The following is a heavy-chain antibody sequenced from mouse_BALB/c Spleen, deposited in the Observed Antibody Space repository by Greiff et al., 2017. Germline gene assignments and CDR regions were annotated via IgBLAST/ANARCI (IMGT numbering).Heavy chain of an antibody. D-gene: IGHD2-1*01. CDR3: ARGNGNYVGY. CDR1: GFSLTSYG. CDR2: IWAGGST. J-gene: IGHJ2*01. Sequence: VQGVESGPGLVAPSQSLSITCTVSGFSLTSYGVHWVRQPPGKGLEWLGVIWAGGSTNYNSALMSRLSISKDNSKSQVFLKMNRLQTDDTAMYYGARGNGNYVGYWGQGTTLTVSS. V-gene: IGHV2-9*02.